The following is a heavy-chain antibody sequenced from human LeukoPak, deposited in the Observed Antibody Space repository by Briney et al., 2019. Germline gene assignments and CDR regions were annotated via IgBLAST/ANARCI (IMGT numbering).Heavy chain of an antibody. CDR3: ARDSAAAGTWWFDP. J-gene: IGHJ5*02. Sequence: GGSLRLSCAASGFTFSSYAMHWVRQAPGKGLEWVAVISYDGSNKYYADSVKGRFTISRDNSKNTLYLQMNSLGAEDTAVCYCARDSAAAGTWWFDPWGQGTLVTVSS. V-gene: IGHV3-30*04. D-gene: IGHD6-13*01. CDR2: ISYDGSNK. CDR1: GFTFSSYA.